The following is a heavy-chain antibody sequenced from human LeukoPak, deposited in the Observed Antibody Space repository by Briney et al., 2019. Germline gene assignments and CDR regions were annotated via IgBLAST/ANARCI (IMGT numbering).Heavy chain of an antibody. CDR3: ARGPPNWGYDY. V-gene: IGHV1-8*01. Sequence: ASVKVSCKASGYTFTSYDFNWVRQATGQRPEWMGWMSPNSGDTGYAQKFRDRVTMTRNTSISTAYMELSSLRSDDTAVYYCARGPPNWGYDYWGPGTLVTVSS. D-gene: IGHD7-27*01. CDR1: GYTFTSYD. CDR2: MSPNSGDT. J-gene: IGHJ4*02.